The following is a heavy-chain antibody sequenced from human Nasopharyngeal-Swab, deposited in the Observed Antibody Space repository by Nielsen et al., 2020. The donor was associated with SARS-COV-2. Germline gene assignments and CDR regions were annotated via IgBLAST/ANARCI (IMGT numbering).Heavy chain of an antibody. D-gene: IGHD5-24*01. J-gene: IGHJ4*02. V-gene: IGHV3-30*04. CDR2: ISYDGSNK. CDR3: ARGWRWADDY. Sequence: GESLKISCAASGFTFSSYAMHWVRQAPGKGLEWVAVISYDGSNKYYADSVKGRFTIFRDNSKNTLYLQMNSLRAEDTAVYYCARGWRWADDYWGQGTLVTVSS. CDR1: GFTFSSYA.